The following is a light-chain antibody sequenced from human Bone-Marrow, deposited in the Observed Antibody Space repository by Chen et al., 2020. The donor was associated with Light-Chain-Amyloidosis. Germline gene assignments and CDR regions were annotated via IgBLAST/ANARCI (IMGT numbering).Light chain of an antibody. J-gene: IGLJ3*02. V-gene: IGLV3-21*02. CDR2: DDS. CDR3: QVWDRSSDRPV. Sequence: SYVLTQPSSVSVAPGQTATISCGGNNIGSTSVHWYQQPPGQAPLLVVYDDSDRPSGIAERLAGSNSGNTATLTISRVEAGDEADYYCQVWDRSSDRPVFGGGTKLTVL. CDR1: NIGSTS.